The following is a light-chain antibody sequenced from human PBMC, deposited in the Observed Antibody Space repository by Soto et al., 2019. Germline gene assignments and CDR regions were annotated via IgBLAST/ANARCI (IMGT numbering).Light chain of an antibody. CDR2: GAS. CDR1: QSVTSTY. CDR3: QQYTTAPWT. V-gene: IGKV3-20*01. Sequence: EIVLTQSPGTLSLSPGERATLSCRASQSVTSTYLAWDQQRPGQAHRLLIYGASNRVPGVPERFSGSGSGKDFTLPISRLEPEDFAVYYCQQYTTAPWTVGRGTTVEI. J-gene: IGKJ1*01.